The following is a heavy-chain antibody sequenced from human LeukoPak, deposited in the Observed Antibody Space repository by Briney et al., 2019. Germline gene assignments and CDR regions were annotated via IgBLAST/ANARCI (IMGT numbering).Heavy chain of an antibody. Sequence: PGRSLRLSCAASGFTFDDYAMHWVRQAPGKGLEWVSGISWNSGSIGYADSVKGRFTISRDNAKNSLYLQMNSLRAEDTALYYCAKDIRGSSGCTGAFDIWGQGTMVTVSS. V-gene: IGHV3-9*01. CDR3: AKDIRGSSGCTGAFDI. D-gene: IGHD6-19*01. J-gene: IGHJ3*02. CDR2: ISWNSGSI. CDR1: GFTFDDYA.